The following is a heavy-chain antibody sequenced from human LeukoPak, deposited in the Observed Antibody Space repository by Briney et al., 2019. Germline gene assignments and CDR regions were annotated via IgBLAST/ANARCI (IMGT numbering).Heavy chain of an antibody. J-gene: IGHJ5*02. CDR3: ARVYTDSSSWYGARSNWFDP. CDR2: INPNSGGT. D-gene: IGHD6-13*01. V-gene: IGHV1-2*02. CDR1: GYTFTRYY. Sequence: ASVKVSCKASGYTFTRYYIHWVRQAPGQGLEWMGWINPNSGGTNYAQKFQGRVTMTRDTSISTAYMELSRLRSDDTAVYYCARVYTDSSSWYGARSNWFDPWGQGTLVTVSS.